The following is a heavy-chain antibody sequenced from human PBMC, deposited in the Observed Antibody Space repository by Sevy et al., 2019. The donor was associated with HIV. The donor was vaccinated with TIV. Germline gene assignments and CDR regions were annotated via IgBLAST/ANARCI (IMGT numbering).Heavy chain of an antibody. CDR3: ATSRSGYLDSSGYYIY. Sequence: GESLKISCRGSGYSFTSHWIGWVRHMPGKGLEWMGIIYPDDSDTRYSRSFQGQVTFSADKSISTAYLQWSSLKASDTAMYYCATSRSGYLDSSGYYIYRGQGTLVTVSS. D-gene: IGHD3-22*01. V-gene: IGHV5-51*01. CDR1: GYSFTSHW. CDR2: IYPDDSDT. J-gene: IGHJ4*02.